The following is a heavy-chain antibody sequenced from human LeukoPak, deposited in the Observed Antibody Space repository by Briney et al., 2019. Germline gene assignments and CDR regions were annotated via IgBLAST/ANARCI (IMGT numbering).Heavy chain of an antibody. CDR3: ARAGGVDNGDYAFDY. D-gene: IGHD4-17*01. Sequence: GRSLRLSCTASGFTFGDYAMSWFRQAPGKGLVWVSRINSDGSSTSSADSVKGRFTISRDNAKNTLCLQMNSLRAEDTAVYYCARAGGVDNGDYAFDYWGQGTLVTVSS. J-gene: IGHJ4*02. V-gene: IGHV3-74*01. CDR1: GFTFGDYA. CDR2: INSDGSST.